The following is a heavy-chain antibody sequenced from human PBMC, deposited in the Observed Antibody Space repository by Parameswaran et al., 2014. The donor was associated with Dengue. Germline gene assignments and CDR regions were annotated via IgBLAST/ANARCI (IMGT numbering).Heavy chain of an antibody. CDR2: IYTSGST. D-gene: IGHD3-3*01. CDR3: ARVTGFYGMDV. V-gene: IGHV4-4*07. Sequence: RWIRQPPGKGLEWIGRIYTSGSTNYNPSLKSRVTMSVDTSKNQFSLKLSSVTAADTAVYYCARVTGFYGMDVWGQGTTVTVSS. J-gene: IGHJ6*02.